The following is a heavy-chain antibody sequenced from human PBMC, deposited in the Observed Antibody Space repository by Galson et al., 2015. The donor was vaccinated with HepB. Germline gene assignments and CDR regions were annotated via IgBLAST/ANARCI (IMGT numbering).Heavy chain of an antibody. CDR3: VKPQFWLGRRRGPDTEY. D-gene: IGHD3-9*01. CDR2: ITGTGDRT. J-gene: IGHJ4*02. Sequence: SLRLSCAASGFTFGYYTMSWVRQAPGKGLEWVSAITGTGDRTYYADSVKGRFTISRDNSMNTLHLQMNSLRADDTAVYYCVKPQFWLGRRRGPDTEYWGLGTLVAVSS. CDR1: GFTFGYYT. V-gene: IGHV3-23*01.